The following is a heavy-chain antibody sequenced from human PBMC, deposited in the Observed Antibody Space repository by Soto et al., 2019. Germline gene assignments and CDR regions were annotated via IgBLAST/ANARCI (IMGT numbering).Heavy chain of an antibody. J-gene: IGHJ5*02. CDR3: ARAGGGYYDSSGYYYVGNWFDP. Sequence: NPSETLSLTCTVSGGSISSYYWSWIRQPPGKGLEWIGYIYYSGSTNYNPSLKSRVTISVDTSKNQFSLKLSSVTAADTAVYYCARAGGGYYDSSGYYYVGNWFDPWGQGTLVTVSS. CDR2: IYYSGST. CDR1: GGSISSYY. V-gene: IGHV4-59*01. D-gene: IGHD3-22*01.